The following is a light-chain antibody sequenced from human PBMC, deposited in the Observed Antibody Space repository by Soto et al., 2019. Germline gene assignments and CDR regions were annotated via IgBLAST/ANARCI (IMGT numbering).Light chain of an antibody. CDR2: GAS. J-gene: IGKJ1*01. CDR1: QSVSIN. Sequence: EIVMTQSPATLSVSPGESATLSCRASQSVSINLAWYQQKPGQAPRLLIYGASTRATGIPARFSGSGFGTEFTLTISSLQSEDFAVYYCQQYNNWPRTVGQGTKV. CDR3: QQYNNWPRT. V-gene: IGKV3-15*01.